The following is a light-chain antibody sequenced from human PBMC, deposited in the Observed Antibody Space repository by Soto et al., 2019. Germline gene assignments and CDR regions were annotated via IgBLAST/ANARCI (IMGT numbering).Light chain of an antibody. CDR3: QQYGDSPFA. V-gene: IGKV3-20*01. Sequence: EIVLTQSPGTLSLSPGERATLSCRASQSVSSSYLAWFQQKPGQAPRLLIYGASSRATGIPDRFSGSGSATDFTLTISRLEPEDSAMYYCQQYGDSPFAFGPGTKLDVK. J-gene: IGKJ3*01. CDR1: QSVSSSY. CDR2: GAS.